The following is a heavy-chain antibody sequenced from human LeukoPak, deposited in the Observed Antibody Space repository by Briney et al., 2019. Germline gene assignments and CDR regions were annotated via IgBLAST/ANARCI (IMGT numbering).Heavy chain of an antibody. CDR3: TRASVAGAFVD. D-gene: IGHD6-19*01. J-gene: IGHJ4*02. CDR1: RYSINSVSSSFF. V-gene: IGHV4-38-2*01. CDR2: INRSGVT. Sequence: TSETLSLTCAVSRYSINSVSSSFFWGWIRQPPGKGLEWIGSINRSGVTYYNPSLKSRVAISVDTSTNHFSLSLNSVTAADTAVYYCTRASVAGAFVDWGQGTVVTVSS.